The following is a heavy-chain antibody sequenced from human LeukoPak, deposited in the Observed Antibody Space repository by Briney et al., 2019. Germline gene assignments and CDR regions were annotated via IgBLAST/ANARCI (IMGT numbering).Heavy chain of an antibody. Sequence: SVKVSCKASGGTFSTYAISWVRQARGQGLDWMGGIIPIFGTIKYAQKFQGRVTITADESTSTAYMELNSLRSEDTAVYYCARVRVEAYYGMDVWGQGTTVTVSS. J-gene: IGHJ6*02. CDR2: IIPIFGTI. CDR3: ARVRVEAYYGMDV. V-gene: IGHV1-69*01. D-gene: IGHD2-15*01. CDR1: GGTFSTYA.